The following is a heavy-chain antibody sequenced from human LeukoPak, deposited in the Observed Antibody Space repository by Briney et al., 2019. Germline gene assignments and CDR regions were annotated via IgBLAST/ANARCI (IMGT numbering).Heavy chain of an antibody. CDR3: AREYCSSTSCSYYYMDV. J-gene: IGHJ6*03. Sequence: ASVKVSCKASGYTFTSYGINWVRQAPGQGPEWMGWISAYNGNTNYAQKLQGRVTMTTDTSTSTAYMELRSLRSDDTAVYYCAREYCSSTSCSYYYMDVWGKGTTVTVSS. V-gene: IGHV1-18*01. CDR1: GYTFTSYG. CDR2: ISAYNGNT. D-gene: IGHD2-2*01.